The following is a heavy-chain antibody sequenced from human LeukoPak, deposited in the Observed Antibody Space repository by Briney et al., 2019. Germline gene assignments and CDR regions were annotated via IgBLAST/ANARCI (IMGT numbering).Heavy chain of an antibody. J-gene: IGHJ5*02. D-gene: IGHD2-2*01. CDR1: GGSISSGGYY. V-gene: IGHV4-31*03. CDR3: ARAPSGSTSSNWFDP. CDR2: IYYSGST. Sequence: PSQTLSLTCTVSGGSISSGGYYWSWIRQHPGKGLEWIGYIYYSGSTYYNPSLKSRVTISVDTSKNQFSLKLSSVTAADTAAYYCARAPSGSTSSNWFDPWGQGTLVTVSS.